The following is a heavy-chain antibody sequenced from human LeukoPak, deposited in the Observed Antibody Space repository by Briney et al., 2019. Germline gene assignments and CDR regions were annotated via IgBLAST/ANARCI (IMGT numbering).Heavy chain of an antibody. CDR1: GFTYSSYA. Sequence: GRSLRLSCAASGFTYSSYAMHWVRQAPGKGLEWVAVISYDGSNKYYADSVKGRFTISRDNSKNTLYLQMNSLRAEDTAVYYCARDTDSSGCYPDYWGQGTLVTVSS. J-gene: IGHJ4*02. V-gene: IGHV3-30*04. CDR3: ARDTDSSGCYPDY. CDR2: ISYDGSNK. D-gene: IGHD3-22*01.